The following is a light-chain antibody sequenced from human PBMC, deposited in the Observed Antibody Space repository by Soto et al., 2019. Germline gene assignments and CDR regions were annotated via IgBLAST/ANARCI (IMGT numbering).Light chain of an antibody. J-gene: IGKJ1*01. CDR3: QQSYSTPWT. CDR2: AAS. CDR1: QSISSY. Sequence: DIQMTQSPSSLSASLGEKVTITFRASQSISSYLNWYQQKPGKAPKLLIYAASSLQSGVPSRFSGSGSGTDFTLTISSLQPEDFATYYCQQSYSTPWTFGQGTKV. V-gene: IGKV1-39*01.